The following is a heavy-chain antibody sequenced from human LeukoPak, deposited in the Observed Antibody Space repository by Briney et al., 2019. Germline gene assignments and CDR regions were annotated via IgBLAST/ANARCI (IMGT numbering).Heavy chain of an antibody. CDR1: GYTFTSYG. CDR3: ARERCSSTSCYLGYYYYYGMDV. V-gene: IGHV1-69*13. D-gene: IGHD2-2*01. J-gene: IGHJ6*02. CDR2: IIPIFGTA. Sequence: SVKVSCKASGYTFTSYGISWVRQAPGQGLEWMGGIIPIFGTANYAQKFQGRVTITADESTSTAYMELSSLRSEDTAVYYCARERCSSTSCYLGYYYYYGMDVWGQGTTVTVSS.